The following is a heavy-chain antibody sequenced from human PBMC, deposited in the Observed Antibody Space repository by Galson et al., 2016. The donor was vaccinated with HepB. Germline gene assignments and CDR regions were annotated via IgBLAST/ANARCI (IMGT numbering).Heavy chain of an antibody. CDR2: IKQDGSEK. CDR3: ARDSRYCTSIGCKGDDFDI. D-gene: IGHD2-8*01. Sequence: SLRLSCAASGFTFSSYWMSWVRQAPGKGLEWVANIKQDGSEKYYVDSVKGRFSISRDNAKNSMFLQMNSLRAEDTAVYYCARDSRYCTSIGCKGDDFDIWGQGTLVTVSS. J-gene: IGHJ3*02. V-gene: IGHV3-7*01. CDR1: GFTFSSYW.